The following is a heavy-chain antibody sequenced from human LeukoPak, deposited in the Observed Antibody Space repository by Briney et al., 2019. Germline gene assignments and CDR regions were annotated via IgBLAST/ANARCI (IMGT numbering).Heavy chain of an antibody. CDR3: ARGGGYCTGPSCYTFDY. CDR2: VSHDGSNK. J-gene: IGHJ4*02. V-gene: IGHV3-30-3*01. Sequence: GGSLRLSCVASGFTFDNYAMHWVRQAPGKGLEWVALVSHDGSNKYYADSVKGRFTISRDNSKNTLYLQMNSLRAEDATVFYCARGGGYCTGPSCYTFDYWGQGTLVTVSS. CDR1: GFTFDNYA. D-gene: IGHD2-2*02.